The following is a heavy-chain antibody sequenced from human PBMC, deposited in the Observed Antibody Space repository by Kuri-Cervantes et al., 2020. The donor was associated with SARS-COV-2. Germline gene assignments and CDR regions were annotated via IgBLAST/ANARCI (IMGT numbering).Heavy chain of an antibody. V-gene: IGHV3-23*01. CDR1: GFTFSSYA. J-gene: IGHJ3*02. CDR2: ISGSGGST. Sequence: GGSLRLSCAASGFTFSSYAMSWVRQAPGKWLEWVSAISGSGGSTYYADSVKGRFTISRDNSKNTLYLQMNSLRAEDTAVYYCARIPGYSSGWLAFDIWGQGTMVTVSS. D-gene: IGHD6-19*01. CDR3: ARIPGYSSGWLAFDI.